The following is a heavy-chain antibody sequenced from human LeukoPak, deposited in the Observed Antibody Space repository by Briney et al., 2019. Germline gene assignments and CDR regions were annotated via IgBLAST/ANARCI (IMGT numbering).Heavy chain of an antibody. V-gene: IGHV4-39*07. Sequence: KPSETLSLTCTVSGGSISSSSYYWGWIRQPPGKGLEWIGSIYYSGSTYYNPSLKSRVTISVDTSKNQFSLKLSSVTAADTAVYYCARGVGATRGAFDIWGQGTMVTVSS. CDR3: ARGVGATRGAFDI. CDR2: IYYSGST. D-gene: IGHD1-26*01. CDR1: GGSISSSSYY. J-gene: IGHJ3*02.